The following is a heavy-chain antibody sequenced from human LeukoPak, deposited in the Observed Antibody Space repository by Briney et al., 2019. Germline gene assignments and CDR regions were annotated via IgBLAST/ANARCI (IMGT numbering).Heavy chain of an antibody. V-gene: IGHV4-59*01. D-gene: IGHD6-6*01. CDR3: ARFGTSSSRFFDQ. J-gene: IGHJ4*02. CDR2: IHYSGTT. Sequence: PSETLSLTCTVSGGSISAYCWSWIRQPPGKGLEWIGYIHYSGTTNYYPSLKSRVTIALDTSKNQFSLKLNSVTAADTAVYYCARFGTSSSRFFDQWGQGTLVTVSS. CDR1: GGSISAYC.